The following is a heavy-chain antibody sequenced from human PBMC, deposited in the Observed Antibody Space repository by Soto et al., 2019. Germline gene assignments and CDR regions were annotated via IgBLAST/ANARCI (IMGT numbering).Heavy chain of an antibody. J-gene: IGHJ4*02. CDR3: ARDLAVAGTILPEYYFDY. D-gene: IGHD6-19*01. Sequence: ASVKVSCKASGYTFTSYGISWVRQAPGQGLEWMGWISAYNGNTNNAQKLQGRVTMTTDTSTSTAYMELRSLRSDDTAVYYCARDLAVAGTILPEYYFDYWGQGTLVTVSS. CDR2: ISAYNGNT. V-gene: IGHV1-18*01. CDR1: GYTFTSYG.